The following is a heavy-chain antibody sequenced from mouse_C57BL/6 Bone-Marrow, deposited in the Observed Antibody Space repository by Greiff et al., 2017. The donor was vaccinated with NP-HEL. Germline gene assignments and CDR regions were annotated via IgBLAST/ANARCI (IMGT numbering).Heavy chain of an antibody. CDR3: ASYREFAY. Sequence: QVQLKQSGAELARPGASVKLSCKASGYTFTSYGISWVKQRTGQGLEWIGEIYPRSGNTYYNEKFKGKATLTADKSSSTAYMELRSLTSEGSAVYFCASYREFAYWGQGTLVTVSA. D-gene: IGHD2-12*01. V-gene: IGHV1-81*01. CDR2: IYPRSGNT. CDR1: GYTFTSYG. J-gene: IGHJ3*01.